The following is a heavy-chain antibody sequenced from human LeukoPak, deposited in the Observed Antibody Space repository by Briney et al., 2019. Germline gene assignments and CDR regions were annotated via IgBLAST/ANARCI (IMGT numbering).Heavy chain of an antibody. Sequence: PSETLSLTSTASGGSISSYYWRWPRQPPGRGLEWIGYIYYSGSTNYNPSLKSRVTISVDTSKNQFSLKMSSVTAADTALYYCARHQLTQVAGNFDYWGQGTLVTVSS. D-gene: IGHD6-19*01. CDR2: IYYSGST. J-gene: IGHJ4*02. CDR3: ARHQLTQVAGNFDY. V-gene: IGHV4-59*08. CDR1: GGSISSYY.